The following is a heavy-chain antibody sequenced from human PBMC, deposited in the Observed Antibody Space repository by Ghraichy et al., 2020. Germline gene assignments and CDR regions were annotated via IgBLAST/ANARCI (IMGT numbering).Heavy chain of an antibody. V-gene: IGHV4-34*01. CDR2: INDSGSI. Sequence: SETLSLTCAVYGGSFSDYDWTWIRQPPGKGLEWIGEINDSGSIDYNASLKSRVSISLDTSKNQFSLKLSSVTAADTAVYFCARVVFSNNWTPFHCFDPWGQGTLVIVSS. J-gene: IGHJ5*02. D-gene: IGHD1-1*01. CDR1: GGSFSDYD. CDR3: ARVVFSNNWTPFHCFDP.